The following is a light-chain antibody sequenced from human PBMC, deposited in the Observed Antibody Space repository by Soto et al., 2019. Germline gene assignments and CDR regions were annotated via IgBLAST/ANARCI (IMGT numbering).Light chain of an antibody. CDR1: SSNIGAGYD. J-gene: IGLJ2*01. Sequence: QSVLTQRPSVSGAPGQRVTISCTGSSSNIGAGYDVHWYQQLPGTAPKLLIYGNSNRPSGVPDRFSGSKSGTSASLAITGLQAEDEADYYCQSYDSSLSVHVVFGGGTKVTVL. V-gene: IGLV1-40*01. CDR2: GNS. CDR3: QSYDSSLSVHVV.